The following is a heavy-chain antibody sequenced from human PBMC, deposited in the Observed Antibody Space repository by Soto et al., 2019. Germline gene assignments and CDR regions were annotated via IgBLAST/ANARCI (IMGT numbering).Heavy chain of an antibody. Sequence: EALQISGEGSGCSLSSYWIGWVRQMTGKGLEWTGIIYPGDSDTRYSPSFQGQVSISADKSISTAYLQWSSLKASDTAMYYCASSLGRGDYYYYYYMDVWGKGTTVTVSS. CDR1: GCSLSSYW. CDR3: ASSLGRGDYYYYYYMDV. D-gene: IGHD3-16*01. J-gene: IGHJ6*03. V-gene: IGHV5-51*01. CDR2: IYPGDSDT.